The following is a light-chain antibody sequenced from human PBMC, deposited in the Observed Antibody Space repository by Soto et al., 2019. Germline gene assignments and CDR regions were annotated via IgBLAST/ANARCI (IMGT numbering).Light chain of an antibody. CDR1: SSDVGV. CDR2: EVT. J-gene: IGLJ3*02. Sequence: SVLTQPASVSGSPGQSITISCTGTSSDVGVSWYQHHPGKAPKLMIYEVTNRPSGVSGRFSGSKSGNTASLTISGLQTEDEADYYCCSFTSINTWVFGGGTKLTVL. V-gene: IGLV2-14*01. CDR3: CSFTSINTWV.